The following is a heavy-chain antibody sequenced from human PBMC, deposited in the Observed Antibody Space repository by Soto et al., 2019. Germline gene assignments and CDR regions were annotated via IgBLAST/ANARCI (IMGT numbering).Heavy chain of an antibody. Sequence: SQTLSLTCAISGDIVSSNSAAWNCIRQSPSRGLEWLGRTYYRSKWYNDYAVSVKSRITINPDTSKNQFSLQLNSVTPEDTAVYYCARDRYSGYDWPYDYYYYGMDVWGQGTTVTVSS. J-gene: IGHJ6*02. CDR3: ARDRYSGYDWPYDYYYYGMDV. V-gene: IGHV6-1*01. CDR1: GDIVSSNSAA. D-gene: IGHD5-12*01. CDR2: TYYRSKWYN.